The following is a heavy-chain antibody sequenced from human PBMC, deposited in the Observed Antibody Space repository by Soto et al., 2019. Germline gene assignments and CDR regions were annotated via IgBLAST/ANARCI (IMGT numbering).Heavy chain of an antibody. CDR3: AHYTSMYYFASGGYHGDGYFEH. CDR1: ICSRRHTGVG. CDR2: IYWNDDK. D-gene: IGHD3-22*01. J-gene: IGHJ4*02. Sequence: PVLNPPLTRSLTCTFSICSRRHTGVGVGSLRQPTAKALEGLGNIYWNDDKRYSPSLKRRLTLTEDTSKNEVLLTMTNMDPRDTATYYCAHYTSMYYFASGGYHGDGYFEHWGQGPLVAVSS. V-gene: IGHV2-5*01.